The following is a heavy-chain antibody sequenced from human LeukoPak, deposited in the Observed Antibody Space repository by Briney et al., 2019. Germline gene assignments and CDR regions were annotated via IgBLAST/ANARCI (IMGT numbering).Heavy chain of an antibody. Sequence: ASVKVSCKASGYTFTSYGISWVRQAPGQGLEWMGWISAYNGNTNYAQKLQGRVTMTTDTSTSTAYMELRSLRSDDTAVYYCARGGYDILTGYCLFDYWGQGTLVTVSS. J-gene: IGHJ4*02. CDR1: GYTFTSYG. V-gene: IGHV1-18*01. D-gene: IGHD3-9*01. CDR2: ISAYNGNT. CDR3: ARGGYDILTGYCLFDY.